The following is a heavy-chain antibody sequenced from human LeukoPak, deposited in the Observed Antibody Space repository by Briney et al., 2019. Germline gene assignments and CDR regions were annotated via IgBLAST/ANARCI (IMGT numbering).Heavy chain of an antibody. CDR3: AGGIAMVRGGDV. J-gene: IGHJ6*04. CDR2: IEQDGSEK. D-gene: IGHD3-10*01. V-gene: IGHV3-7*01. Sequence: GGSLRLSCAASGLTLSTYWMTWVRQAPGKGLGWVANIEQDGSEKNYVDSVKGRFTISRDNSKNSLYLRMNSLRVEDTAVYYCAGGIAMVRGGDVWGKGTTVTVSS. CDR1: GLTLSTYW.